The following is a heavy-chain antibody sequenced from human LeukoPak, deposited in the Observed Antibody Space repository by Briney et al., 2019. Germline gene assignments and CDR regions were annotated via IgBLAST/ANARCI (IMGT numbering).Heavy chain of an antibody. J-gene: IGHJ4*02. V-gene: IGHV3-23*01. CDR2: SSGCGGST. CDR3: AKVLGGATIIHSFDY. D-gene: IGHD1-26*01. CDR1: GFTFSSYA. Sequence: GGSLTLSCTASGFTFSSYAKSWVRHAPRQGLEWVSASSGCGGSTYYADPVKGRLTISRDNSKNTLYLQMNSLRAEDTAVDYCAKVLGGATIIHSFDYWGQGTLVTVSS.